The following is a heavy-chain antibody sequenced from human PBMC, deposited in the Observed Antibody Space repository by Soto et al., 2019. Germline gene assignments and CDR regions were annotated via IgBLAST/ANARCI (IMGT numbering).Heavy chain of an antibody. J-gene: IGHJ6*02. V-gene: IGHV1-69*01. CDR2: IIPIFGTA. CDR1: GGTFSSYA. CDR3: ASGRDVVVVPAGTYYYYYYGMDV. D-gene: IGHD2-2*01. Sequence: QVQLVQSGAEVKKPGSSVKVSCKASGGTFSSYAISWVRQAPGQGLEWMGGIIPIFGTANYAQKFQGRVTITADESTSTAYMELSSLRSEDTAVYYCASGRDVVVVPAGTYYYYYYGMDVWGQGTTVTVSS.